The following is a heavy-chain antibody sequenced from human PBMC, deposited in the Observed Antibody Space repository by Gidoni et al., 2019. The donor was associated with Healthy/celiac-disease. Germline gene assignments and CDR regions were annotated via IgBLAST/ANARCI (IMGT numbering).Heavy chain of an antibody. CDR3: ARDRRRNYYYGMDV. Sequence: QLQLQESGPRLVKPSETLSLPCTVSGGPTSRSRYHGGWIRPPPGTGLEWSGSIYSSGSTYYNPSLKSRVTISVDTSKNQFSLKLSSVTAADTAVYYCARDRRRNYYYGMDVWGQGTTVTVSS. V-gene: IGHV4-39*07. CDR2: IYSSGST. CDR1: GGPTSRSRYH. J-gene: IGHJ6*02.